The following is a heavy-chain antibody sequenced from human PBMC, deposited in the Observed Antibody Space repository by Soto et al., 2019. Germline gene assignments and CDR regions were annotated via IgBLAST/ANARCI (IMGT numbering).Heavy chain of an antibody. Sequence: GESLKISCKGSGYSFAGYWITWVRQKPGKGLEWMGRIDPSDSQTYYSPSFRGHVTISVTKSITTVFLQWSILRASDTAIYYCATQIYDSDTGPNFQYYFDSWGQGTPVTVSS. CDR1: GYSFAGYW. D-gene: IGHD2-8*02. V-gene: IGHV5-10-1*01. CDR2: IDPSDSQT. CDR3: ATQIYDSDTGPNFQYYFDS. J-gene: IGHJ4*02.